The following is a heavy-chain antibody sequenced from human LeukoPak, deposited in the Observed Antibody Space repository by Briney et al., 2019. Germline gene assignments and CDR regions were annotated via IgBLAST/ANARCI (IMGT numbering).Heavy chain of an antibody. Sequence: KPSETLSLTSTVSGGSLSNYHWSWIRQPPGKGLEWIGYIYYSGTTNYNPSLKSRVTISIDTSKNQFSLKLSSVTAADTAVYYCARGTMMVGPWGQGTLVTVSS. CDR1: GGSLSNYH. CDR3: ARGTMMVGP. J-gene: IGHJ5*02. D-gene: IGHD3-22*01. CDR2: IYYSGTT. V-gene: IGHV4-59*01.